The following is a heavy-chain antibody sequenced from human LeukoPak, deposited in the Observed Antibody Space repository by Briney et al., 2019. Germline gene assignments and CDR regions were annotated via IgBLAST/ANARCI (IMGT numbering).Heavy chain of an antibody. CDR1: GFAFSSYA. D-gene: IGHD3-9*01. V-gene: IGHV3-23*01. CDR2: ISGSGGST. J-gene: IGHJ4*02. Sequence: GGSLRLSCAASGFAFSSYAMSWVRQAPGKGLERVSAISGSGGSTYYADSVKGRFTISRDNSKNTLYLQMNSLRAEDTAVYYCAKEGYDILTGYYDALDYWGQGTLVTVSS. CDR3: AKEGYDILTGYYDALDY.